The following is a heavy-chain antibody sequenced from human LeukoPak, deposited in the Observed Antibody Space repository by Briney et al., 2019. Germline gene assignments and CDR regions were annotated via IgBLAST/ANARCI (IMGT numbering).Heavy chain of an antibody. J-gene: IGHJ4*02. CDR3: TTEFVLEWLSSGSPNDY. Sequence: PGGSLRLSCAASGFTFSNAWMSWVRQAPGKGLEWVGRIKSKTGGRTTDYAAPVKGRFTISRDDSKNTLYLQMNSLKTEDTAVYYCTTEFVLEWLSSGSPNDYWGQGTLVTVSS. CDR2: IKSKTGGRTT. CDR1: GFTFSNAW. D-gene: IGHD3-3*01. V-gene: IGHV3-15*01.